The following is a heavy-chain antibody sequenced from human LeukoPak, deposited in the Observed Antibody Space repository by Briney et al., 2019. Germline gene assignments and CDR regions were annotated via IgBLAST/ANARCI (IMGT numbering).Heavy chain of an antibody. V-gene: IGHV3-30*04. Sequence: GGSLRLSCAASGFTFSSYAMHWVRQAPGKGLEWVAVISYDGSNKYYADSVKGRFTISRDNSKNTLYLQMNSLRAEDTAVYYCAKVHYYGSGSYYNALYFDYWGQGTLVTVSS. CDR1: GFTFSSYA. CDR2: ISYDGSNK. J-gene: IGHJ4*02. CDR3: AKVHYYGSGSYYNALYFDY. D-gene: IGHD3-10*01.